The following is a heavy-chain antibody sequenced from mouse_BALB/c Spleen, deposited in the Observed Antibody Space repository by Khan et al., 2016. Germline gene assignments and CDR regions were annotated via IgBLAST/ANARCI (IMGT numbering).Heavy chain of an antibody. Sequence: EVELVESGGGLVQPGGSLRLSCATSGFTFTDYYMSWVRQPPGKALEWLGFIRNKANGYTTEYSASVKGRFTISRDNSHSILYLQMNTLRAEDSATYYCARDNYGFDYWGQGTTLTVSS. J-gene: IGHJ2*01. D-gene: IGHD1-1*01. CDR3: ARDNYGFDY. CDR2: IRNKANGYTT. V-gene: IGHV7-3*02. CDR1: GFTFTDYY.